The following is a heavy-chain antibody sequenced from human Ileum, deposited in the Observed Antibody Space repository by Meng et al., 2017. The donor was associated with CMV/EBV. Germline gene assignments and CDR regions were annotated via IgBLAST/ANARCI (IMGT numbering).Heavy chain of an antibody. Sequence: GGSLRLSCAASGFTFRDYAMQWVRQVPGKGLEWVSSISGLGGFMYYTDLVKGRFTISRDNAKSSLYLQMDSLRAEDTAVYYCASPYDSGGYYYTYWGQGTLVTVSS. D-gene: IGHD3-22*01. CDR1: GFTFRDYA. CDR2: ISGLGGFM. V-gene: IGHV3-21*01. J-gene: IGHJ4*02. CDR3: ASPYDSGGYYYTY.